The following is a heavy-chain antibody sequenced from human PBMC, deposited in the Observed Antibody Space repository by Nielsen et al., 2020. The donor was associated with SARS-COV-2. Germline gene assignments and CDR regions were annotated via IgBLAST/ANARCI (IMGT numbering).Heavy chain of an antibody. V-gene: IGHV3-21*01. Sequence: GESLKISCAASGFTFSSYSMNWVRQAPGKGLGWVSSISSSSSYIYYADSVKGRFTISRDNAKNSLYLQMNSLRAEDTAVYYCARASTAGRVTDPILTIFGVAPYYYYGMDVWGQGTTVTVSS. CDR2: ISSSSSYI. D-gene: IGHD3-3*01. CDR3: ARASTAGRVTDPILTIFGVAPYYYYGMDV. CDR1: GFTFSSYS. J-gene: IGHJ6*02.